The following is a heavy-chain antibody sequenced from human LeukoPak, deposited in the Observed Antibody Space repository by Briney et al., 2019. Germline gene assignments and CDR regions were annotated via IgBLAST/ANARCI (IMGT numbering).Heavy chain of an antibody. CDR3: AKGDESGSYYDY. D-gene: IGHD1-26*01. V-gene: IGHV3-43*01. CDR1: GFTFDDYT. Sequence: GGSLRLSCAASGFTFDDYTMHWVRQAPGKGLEWVSLISWDGGSTYYADSVKGRFTISRDNSKNSLYLQMNSLRIEDTALYYCAKGDESGSYYDYWGQGTLVTVSS. J-gene: IGHJ4*02. CDR2: ISWDGGST.